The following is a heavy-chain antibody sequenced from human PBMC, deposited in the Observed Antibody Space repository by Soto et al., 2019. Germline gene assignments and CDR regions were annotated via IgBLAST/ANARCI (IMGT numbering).Heavy chain of an antibody. Sequence: PGGSLRLSCAASGFTFSSYGMHWVRQAPGKGLEWVAVISYDGSNKYYAVSVKGRFTISRDNSKNTQYLQMNSLRAEDTAIYYCAKDSGSSWYFDYWGQGTLVTVSS. CDR3: AKDSGSSWYFDY. J-gene: IGHJ4*02. V-gene: IGHV3-30*18. CDR1: GFTFSSYG. CDR2: ISYDGSNK. D-gene: IGHD6-13*01.